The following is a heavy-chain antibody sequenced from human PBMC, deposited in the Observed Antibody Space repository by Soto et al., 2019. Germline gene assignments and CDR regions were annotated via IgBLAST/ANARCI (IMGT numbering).Heavy chain of an antibody. J-gene: IGHJ4*02. CDR1: GFTFSSYT. CDR3: AIELQGGSYPFDY. V-gene: IGHV3-21*01. D-gene: IGHD1-26*01. CDR2: ISSSSDFL. Sequence: EVQLVESGGGLVKPGGSLRLSCAASGFTFSSYTMNWVRQAPGKGLEWVSSISSSSDFLYYGNSLKGRFTISRDNAKNSLYLQMNSLTAEDTAVYYCAIELQGGSYPFDYWGQGTLVTVSS.